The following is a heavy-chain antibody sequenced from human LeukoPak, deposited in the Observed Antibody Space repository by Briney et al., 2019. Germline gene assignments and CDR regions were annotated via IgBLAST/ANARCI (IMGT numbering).Heavy chain of an antibody. Sequence: ETRSLTGAVYGRSLSGYYWSWIRHPPGKGLGWSGEINHSGSTNYNPSLKSRVTISVDTSKTQFSLKLSCVTAADTAVYYCAREGLRLGELSSPWGQGTLVTVSS. CDR3: AREGLRLGELSSP. J-gene: IGHJ5*02. CDR1: GRSLSGYY. D-gene: IGHD3-16*02. CDR2: INHSGST. V-gene: IGHV4-34*01.